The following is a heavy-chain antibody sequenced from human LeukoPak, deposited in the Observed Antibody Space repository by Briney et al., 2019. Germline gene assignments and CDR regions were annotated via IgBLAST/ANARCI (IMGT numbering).Heavy chain of an antibody. D-gene: IGHD3-3*01. V-gene: IGHV3-15*01. CDR3: TTRSGFWSGSDY. J-gene: IGHJ4*02. CDR2: IKSKTDGGTT. Sequence: GGSLRLSCAASGLTFSNVWMSWVRQAPGKGLEWVGRIKSKTDGGTTEYAALVKGRFTISRDDSKNTLYLQMNSLKTEDTAVYYCTTRSGFWSGSDYWGQGTLVTVSS. CDR1: GLTFSNVW.